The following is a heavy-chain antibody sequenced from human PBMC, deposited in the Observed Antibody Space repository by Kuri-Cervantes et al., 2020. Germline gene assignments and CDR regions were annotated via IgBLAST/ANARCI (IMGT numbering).Heavy chain of an antibody. J-gene: IGHJ4*02. V-gene: IGHV3-30*02. CDR1: GFTFSSYG. Sequence: GESLKISCAASGFTFSSYGMHWVRQAPGKGLEWVAFIRYDGSNKYYADSVKGRFTISRDNSKNTLYLQMSSPRVEDTAMYYCAKEKSLWSSPSDYWGQGTLVTVSS. D-gene: IGHD3-10*01. CDR2: IRYDGSNK. CDR3: AKEKSLWSSPSDY.